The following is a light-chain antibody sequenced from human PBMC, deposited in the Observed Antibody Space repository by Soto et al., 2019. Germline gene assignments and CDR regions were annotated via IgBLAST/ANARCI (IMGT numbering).Light chain of an antibody. Sequence: QSALTQPRSVSGSPGQTVTISRTGTSSDVGGYNYVSWYQQHPGKTPNLMIYDVSQRPSVVPDRFSGSKAGNTASLTISGLQAEDEADYYCCSYAGSYNWVFGGGTKVTVL. V-gene: IGLV2-11*01. CDR3: CSYAGSYNWV. J-gene: IGLJ3*02. CDR2: DVS. CDR1: SSDVGGYNY.